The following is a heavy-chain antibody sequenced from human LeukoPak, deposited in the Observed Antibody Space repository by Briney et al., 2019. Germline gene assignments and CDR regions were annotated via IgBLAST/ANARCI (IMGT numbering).Heavy chain of an antibody. Sequence: GGSLRLSCAASGFTFSRYWMHWVRQAPGKGLVWVSRIDSDGTNRDYADSVKGRFTISRDNAKNSLYLQMNSLRAEDTAVYYCARDVGYCSSTSCYYDDYWGQGTLVTVSS. CDR3: ARDVGYCSSTSCYYDDY. CDR1: GFTFSRYW. J-gene: IGHJ4*02. CDR2: IDSDGTNR. V-gene: IGHV3-74*01. D-gene: IGHD2-2*01.